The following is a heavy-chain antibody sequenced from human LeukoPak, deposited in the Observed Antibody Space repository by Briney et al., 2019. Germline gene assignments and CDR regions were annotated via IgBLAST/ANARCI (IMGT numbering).Heavy chain of an antibody. D-gene: IGHD6-13*01. CDR3: IPPAAGLRRTISTEYFQH. Sequence: GGSLRLSCAAAELTFSSYEMYWVRQAPGKGLEWVSYISGRGETIYYADSVKGRFTISRDNANKSLYLRMSSLRVEDAAIYYCIPPAAGLRRTISTEYFQHWGQGALVTVSS. J-gene: IGHJ1*01. CDR1: ELTFSSYE. V-gene: IGHV3-48*03. CDR2: ISGRGETI.